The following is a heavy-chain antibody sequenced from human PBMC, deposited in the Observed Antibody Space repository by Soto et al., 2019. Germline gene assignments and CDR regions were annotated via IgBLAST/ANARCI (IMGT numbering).Heavy chain of an antibody. D-gene: IGHD4-4*01. CDR3: ARAGRWIDYSYAFDY. CDR2: ISSSSSYI. V-gene: IGHV3-21*01. CDR1: GFTFSSYS. Sequence: GGSLRLSCAASGFTFSSYSMNWVRQAPGKGLEWVSSISSSSSYIYYADSVKGRFTISRDNAKNSLYLQMNSLRAEDTAVYYCARAGRWIDYSYAFDYWGQGTLVTVSS. J-gene: IGHJ4*02.